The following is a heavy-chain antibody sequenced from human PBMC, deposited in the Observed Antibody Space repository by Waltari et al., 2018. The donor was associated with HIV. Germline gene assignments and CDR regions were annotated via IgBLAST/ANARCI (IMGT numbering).Heavy chain of an antibody. Sequence: EVQLVESGGGLVKTGGSLRLSCAASGFTFSNAWMSWVRQAPGKGLEWIGLIKSKTEGGTTDYASPVKGRFTISRDDSKNTLYLQMNSLKTEDTAVYYCTTVLEIVATITDYWGQGTLVTVSS. CDR1: GFTFSNAW. CDR3: TTVLEIVATITDY. D-gene: IGHD5-12*01. V-gene: IGHV3-15*01. CDR2: IKSKTEGGTT. J-gene: IGHJ4*02.